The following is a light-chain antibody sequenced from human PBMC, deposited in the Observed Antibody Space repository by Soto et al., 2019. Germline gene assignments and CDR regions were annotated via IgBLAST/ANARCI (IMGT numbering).Light chain of an antibody. J-gene: IGKJ2*01. V-gene: IGKV1-39*01. Sequence: DIQMTQSPSSLSASVGDRVTITCRASQSISSYLNWYQQKPGKAPKLLIYAASSLQIGVPSRFSGCGSGTDFTLTISSLQPEDFATYYCQQSYSTPYTFGQGTKLEIK. CDR3: QQSYSTPYT. CDR2: AAS. CDR1: QSISSY.